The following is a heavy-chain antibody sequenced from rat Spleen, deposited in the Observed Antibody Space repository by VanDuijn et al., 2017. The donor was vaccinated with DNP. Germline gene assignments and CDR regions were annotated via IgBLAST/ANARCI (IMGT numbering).Heavy chain of an antibody. CDR3: ARYGSVALDY. Sequence: EVQLQESGPGLVKPSQSLSLTCSVTGYSITRSYRWNWIRKFPGNKMEWVGHISYSGSTSYNPSLKSRISITRDTSKNQFFLQLNSVTTEDTATYYCARYGSVALDYWGQGVMVTVSS. V-gene: IGHV3-1*01. CDR1: GYSITRSY. J-gene: IGHJ2*01. CDR2: ISYSGST. D-gene: IGHD3-3*01.